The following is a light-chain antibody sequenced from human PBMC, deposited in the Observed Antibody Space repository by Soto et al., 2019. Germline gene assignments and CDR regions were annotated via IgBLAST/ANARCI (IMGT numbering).Light chain of an antibody. Sequence: QSVLTQPPSVSGSPGQSVTISCTGSSSDIGTYNRVSWYQHLPGRAPKLIIFEVTYRPSGVPDRFSGSKSGNTASLTISGLRTEDEADYHCNSYTTSTTWVFGGGTKVTVL. CDR3: NSYTTSTTWV. V-gene: IGLV2-18*02. J-gene: IGLJ2*01. CDR1: SSDIGTYNR. CDR2: EVT.